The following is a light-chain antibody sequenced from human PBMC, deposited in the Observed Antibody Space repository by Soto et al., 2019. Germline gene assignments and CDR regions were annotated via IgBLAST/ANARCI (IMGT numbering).Light chain of an antibody. J-gene: IGLJ3*02. CDR1: SSDVGGYNY. CDR3: YSSAGSWV. V-gene: IGLV2-11*01. CDR2: DVS. Sequence: QSALTQPRSVSGSPGQSVTISCTGTSSDVGGYNYFSWYQQHPGKAPKLMIYDVSKRPSGVPDRFSCSKSGTTATLTISGVQAEDDYYYYCYSSAGSWVFGGGTKLTVL.